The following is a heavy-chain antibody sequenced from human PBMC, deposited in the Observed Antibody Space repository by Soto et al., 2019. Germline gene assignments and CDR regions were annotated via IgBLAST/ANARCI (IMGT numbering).Heavy chain of an antibody. CDR1: GLPFGDNW. D-gene: IGHD4-4*01. Sequence: EVQLVESGGGLVQPGWSLRLSCAASGLPFGDNWMHWVRQAPGKGLVWVSRISNDGSDTTYADSVRGRFTVSRDNAKNTLYLQMNSLRDEDTSVYYCARDSYSSATHWGHGTLVTVSS. J-gene: IGHJ1*01. CDR2: ISNDGSDT. V-gene: IGHV3-74*01. CDR3: ARDSYSSATH.